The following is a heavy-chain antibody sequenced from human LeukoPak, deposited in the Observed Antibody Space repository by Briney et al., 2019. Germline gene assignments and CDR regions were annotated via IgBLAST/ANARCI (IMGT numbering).Heavy chain of an antibody. V-gene: IGHV4-4*07. CDR1: GGSISSDY. CDR3: ARLNGSGSYAYFDN. Sequence: SETLSLTCSVSGGSISSDYWNWIRQSVGKGLEWIGRISLGGRTNYNPSLKSRVTVSLDKFKNQFSLKVTFVTAADTAVYYCARLNGSGSYAYFDNWGQGSLGIVSS. J-gene: IGHJ4*02. CDR2: ISLGGRT. D-gene: IGHD3-10*01.